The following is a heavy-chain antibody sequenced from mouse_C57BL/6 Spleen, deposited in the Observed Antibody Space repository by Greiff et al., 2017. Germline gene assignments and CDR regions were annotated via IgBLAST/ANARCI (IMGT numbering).Heavy chain of an antibody. Sequence: EVQLQQSGGGLVQPKGSLKLSCAASGFTFNTYAMHWVRQAPGKGLEWVARIRSKSSNYATYYADSVKDRFTISRDDSQSMLYLQMNNLKTEDTAMYYCVRDLSYDYDEGFAYWGQGTLVTVSA. CDR2: IRSKSSNYAT. CDR1: GFTFNTYA. CDR3: VRDLSYDYDEGFAY. V-gene: IGHV10-3*01. J-gene: IGHJ3*01. D-gene: IGHD2-4*01.